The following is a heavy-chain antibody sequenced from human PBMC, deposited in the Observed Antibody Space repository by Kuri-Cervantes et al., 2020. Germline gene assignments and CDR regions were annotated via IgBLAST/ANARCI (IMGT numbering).Heavy chain of an antibody. V-gene: IGHV1-69*13. J-gene: IGHJ4*02. D-gene: IGHD3-10*01. CDR3: AREPGYGSGPLDY. Sequence: SVKVSCKASGGTFSSYAISWVRQAPGQGLEWMGGIIPIFGTANYAQKFQGRVTITADESTSTAYMELSSLRSEDTAVYYCAREPGYGSGPLDYWGQGTLVTVSS. CDR1: GGTFSSYA. CDR2: IIPIFGTA.